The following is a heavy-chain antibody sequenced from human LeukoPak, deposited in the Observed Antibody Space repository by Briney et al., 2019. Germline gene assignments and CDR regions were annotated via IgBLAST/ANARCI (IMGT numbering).Heavy chain of an antibody. CDR2: ISGSGGST. V-gene: IGHV3-23*01. CDR3: AKDLAPSMIVVVPAAVFDY. CDR1: GFTFSSYA. D-gene: IGHD2-2*01. J-gene: IGHJ4*02. Sequence: GGSLRLSCAASGFTFSSYAMSWVRQAPGTGLEWVSAISGSGGSTYYADSVKGRFTISRDNSKNTLYLQMNSLRAEDTAVYYCAKDLAPSMIVVVPAAVFDYWGQGTLVTVSS.